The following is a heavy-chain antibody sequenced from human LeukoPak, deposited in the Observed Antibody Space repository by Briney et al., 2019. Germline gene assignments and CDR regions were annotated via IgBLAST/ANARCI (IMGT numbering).Heavy chain of an antibody. CDR1: GSTFSSYA. Sequence: PGGSLRLSCAASGSTFSSYAMSWVRQAPGKGLEWASAISGSGGSTYYADSVKGRFTISRDNSKNTLYLQMNSLRAEDTAVYYCAKDQTRYGDYRRAFDIWGQGTMVTVSS. V-gene: IGHV3-23*01. CDR2: ISGSGGST. J-gene: IGHJ3*02. CDR3: AKDQTRYGDYRRAFDI. D-gene: IGHD4-17*01.